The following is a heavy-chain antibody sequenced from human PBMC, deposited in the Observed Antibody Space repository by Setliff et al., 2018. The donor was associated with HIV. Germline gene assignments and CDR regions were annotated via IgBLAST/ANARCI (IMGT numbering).Heavy chain of an antibody. V-gene: IGHV7-4-1*02. J-gene: IGHJ4*02. CDR1: GYSFSNYA. D-gene: IGHD6-19*01. CDR3: ARQSVSATFDS. CDR2: VNTQTGSP. Sequence: ASVKVSCKASGYSFSNYAMSWVRQAPGQGLEWMGWVNTQTGSPTYAQAFTGRFVFSVDTSITTAFLEISNLKAGDTAVYYCARQSVSATFDSWGQGTLVTVSS.